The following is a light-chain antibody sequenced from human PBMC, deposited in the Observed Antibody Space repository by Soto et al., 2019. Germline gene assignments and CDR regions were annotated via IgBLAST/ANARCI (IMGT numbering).Light chain of an antibody. V-gene: IGKV1-6*01. CDR3: LQDNNYPWT. Sequence: AIQMTQSPSSLSASVGDRVTISCRASQAIRNDLGWYQQKPGKAPNLLIYGASSLESGVPSRFSGSGSGTDFTLTIGSLKPEDFATYYCLQDNNYPWTFGQGTKVEI. CDR2: GAS. CDR1: QAIRND. J-gene: IGKJ1*01.